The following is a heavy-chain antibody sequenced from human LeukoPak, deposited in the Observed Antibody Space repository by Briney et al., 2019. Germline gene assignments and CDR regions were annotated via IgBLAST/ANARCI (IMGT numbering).Heavy chain of an antibody. J-gene: IGHJ6*02. CDR2: IKSKTDGGTT. V-gene: IGHV3-15*07. D-gene: IGHD2-21*02. CDR1: GSTFSNAW. CDR3: TTVNCGGDCYDYYYYYGMDV. Sequence: GGSLRLSCAASGSTFSNAWMNWVRQAPGKGLEWVGRIKSKTDGGTTDYAAPVKGRFTISRDDSKNTLYLQMNSLKTEDTAVYYCTTVNCGGDCYDYYYYYGMDVWGQGTTVTVSS.